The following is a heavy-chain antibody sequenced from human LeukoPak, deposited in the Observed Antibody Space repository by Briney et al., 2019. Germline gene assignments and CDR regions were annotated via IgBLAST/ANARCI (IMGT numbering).Heavy chain of an antibody. CDR1: GFTFGDYA. Sequence: GGSLRLSCTASGFTFGDYAMSWVRQAPGKGLEWVSAISGSGGSTYYADSVKGRFTISRDNSKNTLYLQMNSLRAEDTAVYYCAKGEPYYDPFDYWGQGTLVTVSS. D-gene: IGHD3-3*01. CDR3: AKGEPYYDPFDY. J-gene: IGHJ4*02. CDR2: ISGSGGST. V-gene: IGHV3-23*01.